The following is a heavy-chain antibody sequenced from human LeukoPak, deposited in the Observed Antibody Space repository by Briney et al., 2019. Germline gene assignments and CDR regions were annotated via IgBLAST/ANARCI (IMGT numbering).Heavy chain of an antibody. J-gene: IGHJ4*02. CDR2: IYTSGST. CDR3: AIWGSETYSDPAFDY. CDR1: GGSISSYY. V-gene: IGHV4-4*07. Sequence: SETLSLTCTVSGGSISSYYWSWIRQPAGKGLEWLGRIYTSGSTNYNPSLKSRVTISVDTSKNQFSLRLSSVTAADTAVYYCAIWGSETYSDPAFDYWGQGTLVTVSS. D-gene: IGHD3-16*01.